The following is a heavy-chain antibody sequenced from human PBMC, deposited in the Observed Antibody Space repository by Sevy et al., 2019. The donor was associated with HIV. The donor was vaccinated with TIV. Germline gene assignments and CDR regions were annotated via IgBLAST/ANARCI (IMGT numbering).Heavy chain of an antibody. CDR1: GFTFSYAW. Sequence: GGSLRLSYAASGFTFSYAWMSWVRQAPGKGLEWVGRIKARADGGTTDYAAPVKGRFTISRDDSKNTLYLQMNSLKAEDTAVYYCSTDPIIVLLVTDGMDVWGQRTTVTVSS. J-gene: IGHJ6*02. D-gene: IGHD2-8*01. V-gene: IGHV3-15*01. CDR2: IKARADGGTT. CDR3: STDPIIVLLVTDGMDV.